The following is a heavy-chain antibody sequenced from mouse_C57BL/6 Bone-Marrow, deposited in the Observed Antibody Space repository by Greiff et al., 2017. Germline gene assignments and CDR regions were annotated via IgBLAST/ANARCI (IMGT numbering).Heavy chain of an antibody. CDR3: VRGYDYDVNDAMDY. CDR1: GFSFNTYA. D-gene: IGHD2-4*01. CDR2: IRSKSNNYAT. J-gene: IGHJ4*01. Sequence: EVHLVESGGGLVQPKGSLKLSCAASGFSFNTYAMNWVRQAPGKGLEWVARIRSKSNNYATYYADSVKDRFTISRDDSESMLYLQMNNLKTEDTAMYYCVRGYDYDVNDAMDYWGQGTSVTVSS. V-gene: IGHV10-1*01.